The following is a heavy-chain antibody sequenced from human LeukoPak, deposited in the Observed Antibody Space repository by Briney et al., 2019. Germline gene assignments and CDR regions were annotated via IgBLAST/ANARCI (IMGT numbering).Heavy chain of an antibody. V-gene: IGHV1-18*01. J-gene: IGHJ2*01. Sequence: ASVKVSCKASGYTFTTHGLAWVRQAPGQGLEWMGWISAHNGNTNYAQSLQGRVTMTTDTSTNTAYMELRSLRSDDTAVYYCARDGYFDLWGRGTLVTVSS. CDR3: ARDGYFDL. CDR1: GYTFTTHG. CDR2: ISAHNGNT.